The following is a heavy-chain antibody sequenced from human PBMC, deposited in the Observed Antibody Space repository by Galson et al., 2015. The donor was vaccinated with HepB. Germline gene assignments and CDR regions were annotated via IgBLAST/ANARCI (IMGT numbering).Heavy chain of an antibody. CDR2: INHSGIT. CDR3: ARDFRPPHITMLRGVTNT. CDR1: GGSFSDYY. V-gene: IGHV4-34*01. Sequence: SETLSLTCGVYGGSFSDYYRSWIRQPPGKGLEWIGEINHSGITNYNPSLKSRVTISLDTSKNQFSLRMRCVTAADTAVYYCARDFRPPHITMLRGVTNTWGQGTLVTVSS. J-gene: IGHJ5*02. D-gene: IGHD3-10*01.